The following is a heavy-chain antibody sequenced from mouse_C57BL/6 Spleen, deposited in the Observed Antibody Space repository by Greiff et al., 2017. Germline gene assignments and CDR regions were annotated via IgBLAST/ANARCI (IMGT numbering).Heavy chain of an antibody. CDR2: IYPGDGDT. V-gene: IGHV1-82*01. D-gene: IGHD1-1*01. CDR1: GYAFSRSW. CDR3: ARSPYYYYAMDY. Sequence: VQLKESGPELVKPGASVKISCKASGYAFSRSWMNWVKQRPGKGLEWIGRIYPGDGDTNYNGKFKGKATLTADKASSTAYMQLSSLTSEDSSVYFCARSPYYYYAMDYWGQGTSVTVSS. J-gene: IGHJ4*01.